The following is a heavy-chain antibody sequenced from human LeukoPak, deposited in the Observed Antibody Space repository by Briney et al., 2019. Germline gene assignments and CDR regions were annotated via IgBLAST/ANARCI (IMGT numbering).Heavy chain of an antibody. CDR3: AREDYGGGTWFDP. J-gene: IGHJ5*02. CDR2: IYYSGST. D-gene: IGHD4-23*01. V-gene: IGHV4-59*01. CDR1: GGSFSTYY. Sequence: SETLSLTCTVSGGSFSTYYWSWIRQPPGKGLEWIGYIYYSGSTNYNPSLKSRVAISVDTSKNQFSLKLSSVTAADTAVYYCAREDYGGGTWFDPWGQGTLVTVSS.